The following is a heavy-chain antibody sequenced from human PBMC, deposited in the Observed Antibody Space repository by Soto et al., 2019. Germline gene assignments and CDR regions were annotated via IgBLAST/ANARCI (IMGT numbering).Heavy chain of an antibody. CDR1: GVTFSSYG. J-gene: IGHJ4*02. CDR2: ISYDGSNK. Sequence: GGSLRLACAASGVTFSSYGMHWVRQAPGKGLEWVAVISYDGSNKYYADSVKGRFTISRDNSKNTLYLQMNSLRAEDTAVYYCAKDKVAPRYYFDYWGQGTLVTV. D-gene: IGHD2-15*01. CDR3: AKDKVAPRYYFDY. V-gene: IGHV3-30*18.